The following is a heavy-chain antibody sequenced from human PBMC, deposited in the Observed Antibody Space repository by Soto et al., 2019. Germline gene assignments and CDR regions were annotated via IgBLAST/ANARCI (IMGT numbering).Heavy chain of an antibody. CDR2: INAGNGNT. D-gene: IGHD2-2*01. J-gene: IGHJ6*02. Sequence: GASVKVSCKASGYTFTSYAMHWVRQAPGQRLEWMGWINAGNGNTKYSQKFQGRVTITRDTSKKQVSLKLSSVTAADTARYFCAGYCSSSICPEDHFFALEVWGQGTTVTVSS. V-gene: IGHV1-3*01. CDR1: GYTFTSYA. CDR3: AGYCSSSICPEDHFFALEV.